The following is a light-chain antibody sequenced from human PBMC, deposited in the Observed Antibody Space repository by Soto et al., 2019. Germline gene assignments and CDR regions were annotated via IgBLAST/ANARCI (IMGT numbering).Light chain of an antibody. CDR2: GAS. Sequence: EIVMTQSPATLSVSPGERATLSCRASQSVSSNLAWYQQKPGQAPRVLIYGASTRASGIPASFSGSGSGTEFTLTISSLQSEDVAVYYCQQYNDWPLTFGGGTKVEIK. V-gene: IGKV3-15*01. CDR1: QSVSSN. CDR3: QQYNDWPLT. J-gene: IGKJ4*01.